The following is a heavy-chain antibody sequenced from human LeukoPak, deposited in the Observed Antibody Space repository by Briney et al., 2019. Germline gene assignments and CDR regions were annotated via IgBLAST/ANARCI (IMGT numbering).Heavy chain of an antibody. J-gene: IGHJ4*02. V-gene: IGHV3-15*01. Sequence: GESLRLSCAASGFTFSNAWMSWVRQAPGKGLEWVGRIKSKTDGGTTDYAAPVKGRFTISRDDSKNTLYLQMNSLKTEDTAVYYCTTHSSGYQGDFDYWGQGTLVTVSS. CDR1: GFTFSNAW. CDR2: IKSKTDGGTT. D-gene: IGHD3-22*01. CDR3: TTHSSGYQGDFDY.